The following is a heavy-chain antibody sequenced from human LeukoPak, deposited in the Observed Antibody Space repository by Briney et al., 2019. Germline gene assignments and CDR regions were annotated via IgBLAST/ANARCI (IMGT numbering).Heavy chain of an antibody. CDR3: AKDGGDYGGNDY. V-gene: IGHV3-23*01. D-gene: IGHD4-23*01. CDR2: ISGSGGST. CDR1: GFTFSSYA. J-gene: IGHJ4*02. Sequence: GRSLRLSCAASGFTFSSYAMSWVRQVPGKGLKWVSAISGSGGSTYYADSVKGRFTISRDNSKNTLYLQMNSLRAEDTAVYYCAKDGGDYGGNDYWGQGTLVTVSS.